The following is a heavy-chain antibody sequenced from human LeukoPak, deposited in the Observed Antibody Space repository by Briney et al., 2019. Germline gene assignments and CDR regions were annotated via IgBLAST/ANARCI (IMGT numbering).Heavy chain of an antibody. V-gene: IGHV4-30-2*01. CDR2: IYHSGST. J-gene: IGHJ4*02. Sequence: SETLSLTCAVSGGSISSGGYSWSWIRQPPGKGLEWIGYIYHSGSTYYNPSLKSRVTISVDRSKNQFSLKLSSVTAADTAVYYCAREAGIGILTRFFDYWGQGTLVTVSS. CDR3: AREAGIGILTRFFDY. D-gene: IGHD3-16*01. CDR1: GGSISSGGYS.